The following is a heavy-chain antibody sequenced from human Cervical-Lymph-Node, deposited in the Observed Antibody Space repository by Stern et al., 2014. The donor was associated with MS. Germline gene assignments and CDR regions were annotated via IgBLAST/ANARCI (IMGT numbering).Heavy chain of an antibody. CDR3: AREVAGHRLGMMDV. Sequence: VQLVESGAEVKKPGASVKVSCKASGYTFTNYYMHWVRQAPGQGLEWRGIINPSGGSIRYAQKFQGRVTMTRDSSTSTVYMELSSLRSEDTAVYYCAREVAGHRLGMMDVWGHGTTVTVSS. CDR1: GYTFTNYY. J-gene: IGHJ6*02. D-gene: IGHD6-19*01. V-gene: IGHV1-46*01. CDR2: INPSGGSI.